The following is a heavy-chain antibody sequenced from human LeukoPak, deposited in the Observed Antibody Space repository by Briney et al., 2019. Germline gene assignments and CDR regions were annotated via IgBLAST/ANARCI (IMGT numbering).Heavy chain of an antibody. J-gene: IGHJ4*02. CDR3: ARDLIVGTTYFDY. V-gene: IGHV3-48*04. Sequence: LTGGSLRLSCAASGFTFSAYNMNWVRQAPGKGLEWVSYISSGSSTIYYADSVKGRFTISRDNAKNSLFLQMNSLRAEDTAVYYCARDLIVGTTYFDYWGQGTLVTVSS. D-gene: IGHD1-26*01. CDR1: GFTFSAYN. CDR2: ISSGSSTI.